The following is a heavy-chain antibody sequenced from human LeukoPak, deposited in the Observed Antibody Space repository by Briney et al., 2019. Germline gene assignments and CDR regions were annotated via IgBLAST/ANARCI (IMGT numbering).Heavy chain of an antibody. D-gene: IGHD5-24*01. J-gene: IGHJ4*02. CDR1: GGSFSGYY. CDR3: ARGNTPYKDFDY. V-gene: IGHV4-34*01. CDR2: INHSGST. Sequence: SETLSLTCAVYGGSFSGYYWSWIRQPPGKGLEWIGEINHSGSTNYNPSLKSRVTISVDTSRNQFSLKLSSVIAADTAVYYCARGNTPYKDFDYWGQGTLVTVSS.